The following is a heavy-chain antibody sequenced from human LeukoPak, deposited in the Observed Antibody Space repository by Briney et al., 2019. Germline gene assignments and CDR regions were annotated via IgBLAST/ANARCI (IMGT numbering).Heavy chain of an antibody. CDR3: AREVGSITMVRGVPYYFDY. J-gene: IGHJ4*02. Sequence: PGGSLRLSCAVSGFTFSSYCMSWVRQAPGKGLEWVANIKQDGSEKYYVDSVKGRFTISRDNAKNSLYLQMNSLGAEDTAVYFCAREVGSITMVRGVPYYFDYWGQGTLVTVSS. CDR1: GFTFSSYC. CDR2: IKQDGSEK. D-gene: IGHD3-10*01. V-gene: IGHV3-7*05.